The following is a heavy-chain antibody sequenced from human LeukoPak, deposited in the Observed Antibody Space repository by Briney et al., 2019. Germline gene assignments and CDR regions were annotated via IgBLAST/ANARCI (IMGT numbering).Heavy chain of an antibody. D-gene: IGHD3-9*01. Sequence: GGSLRLSCAASGFTVSSNYMSWVRQAPGKWLEWVSIIYSDGSTYYADSVKGKFTISRDNSKSMLYLQMNSLRVEDTAVYYCARRLSTGYYEFWGQGTLVTVSS. CDR1: GFTVSSNY. CDR2: IYSDGST. V-gene: IGHV3-66*01. J-gene: IGHJ4*02. CDR3: ARRLSTGYYEF.